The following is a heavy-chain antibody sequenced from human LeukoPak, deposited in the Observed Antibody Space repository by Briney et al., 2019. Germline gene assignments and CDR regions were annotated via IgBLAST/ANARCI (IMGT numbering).Heavy chain of an antibody. CDR2: IYYSGST. V-gene: IGHV4-31*03. CDR1: GGSISSGGYY. Sequence: PSQTLSLTCTVSGGSISSGGYYWSWIRQHPGKGLEWIGNIYYSGSTYYNPSLKSRVTISVDTSKNQFSLKLSSVTAADTAVYYCARDRNDWALDYWGQGTLVTVSS. CDR3: ARDRNDWALDY. J-gene: IGHJ4*02. D-gene: IGHD1-1*01.